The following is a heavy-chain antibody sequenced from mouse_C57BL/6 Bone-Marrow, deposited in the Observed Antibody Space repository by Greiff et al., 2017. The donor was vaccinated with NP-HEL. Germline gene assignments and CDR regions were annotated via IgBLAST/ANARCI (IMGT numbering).Heavy chain of an antibody. Sequence: VKLMESGAELARPGASVKLSCKASGYTFTSYGISWVKQRTGKGLEWIGEIYPRSGNTYYNEKFKGQATLTADKSSSTAYMELRSLTSEDSAVYFCARSGYYGSSWYFDVWGTGTTVTVSS. CDR2: IYPRSGNT. CDR3: ARSGYYGSSWYFDV. D-gene: IGHD1-1*01. CDR1: GYTFTSYG. V-gene: IGHV1-81*01. J-gene: IGHJ1*03.